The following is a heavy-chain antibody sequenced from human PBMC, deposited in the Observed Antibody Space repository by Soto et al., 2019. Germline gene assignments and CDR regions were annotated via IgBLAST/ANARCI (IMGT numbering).Heavy chain of an antibody. CDR3: ARDRAHLGWFDP. Sequence: KSSETLSLTCTVSGGSISSGDYYWSWIRQPPGKGLEWIGYIYYSGSTYYNPSLKSRVTISVDTSKNQFSLKLSSVTAADTAVYYCARDRAHLGWFDPWGQGTLVTVS. V-gene: IGHV4-30-4*01. CDR2: IYYSGST. CDR1: GGSISSGDYY. D-gene: IGHD3-16*01. J-gene: IGHJ5*02.